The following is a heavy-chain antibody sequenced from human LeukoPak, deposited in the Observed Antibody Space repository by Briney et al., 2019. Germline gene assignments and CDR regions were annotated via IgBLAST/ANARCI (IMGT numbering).Heavy chain of an antibody. J-gene: IGHJ4*02. CDR2: IYYSGST. D-gene: IGHD3-22*01. Sequence: PSETLSLTCAVSGGSISSGGYSWSWIRQPPGKGLEWIGYIYYSGSTYYNPSLKSRVTISVDTSKNQFSLKLSSVTAADTAVYYCARHFPARSSGYYFGYWGQGTLVTVSS. CDR1: GGSISSGGYS. V-gene: IGHV4-30-4*07. CDR3: ARHFPARSSGYYFGY.